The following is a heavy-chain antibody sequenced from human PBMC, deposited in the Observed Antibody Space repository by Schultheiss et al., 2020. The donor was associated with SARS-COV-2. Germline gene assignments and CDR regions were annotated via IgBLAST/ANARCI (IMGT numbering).Heavy chain of an antibody. V-gene: IGHV4-4*07. CDR2: IYTSGST. D-gene: IGHD6-6*01. Sequence: SETLSLTCAVYGGSFSSYYWSWIRQPAGKGLEWIGRIYTSGSTNYNPSLKSRVTMSVDTSKNQFSLKLSSVTAADTAVYYCARDDFYSSSGATFDPWGQGTLVTDSS. J-gene: IGHJ5*02. CDR1: GGSFSSYY. CDR3: ARDDFYSSSGATFDP.